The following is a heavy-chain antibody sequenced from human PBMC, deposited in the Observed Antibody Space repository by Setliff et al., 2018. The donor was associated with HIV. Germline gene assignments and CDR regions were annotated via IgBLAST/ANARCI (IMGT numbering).Heavy chain of an antibody. J-gene: IGHJ6*03. V-gene: IGHV1-69*04. Sequence: SVKVSCKASGGTFSSYVISWVRQAPGQGLDWMGRIIPILGVANYAQRFQGKVTITADKSTSTAYMELTSLRFDDTAMYYCVRGVQSPPHYSYYYMDVWGEGTMVTVSS. CDR2: IIPILGVA. CDR1: GGTFSSYV. D-gene: IGHD3-3*01. CDR3: VRGVQSPPHYSYYYMDV.